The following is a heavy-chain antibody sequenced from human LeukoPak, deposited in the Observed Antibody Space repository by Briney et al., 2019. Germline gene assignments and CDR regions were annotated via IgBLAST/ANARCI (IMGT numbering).Heavy chain of an antibody. D-gene: IGHD3-22*01. J-gene: IGHJ4*02. V-gene: IGHV4-34*01. CDR3: ARGRDYPYHD. CDR2: LTRGGGP. Sequence: KPSETLSLTCAVYSGSFSGYYWSWIRQPPGKVLEWIGELTRGGGPRYIRSLRSRITIALDTSKNQVSLELSSVTDADTAVYYCARGRDYPYHDWGQGTLVTVSS. CDR1: SGSFSGYY.